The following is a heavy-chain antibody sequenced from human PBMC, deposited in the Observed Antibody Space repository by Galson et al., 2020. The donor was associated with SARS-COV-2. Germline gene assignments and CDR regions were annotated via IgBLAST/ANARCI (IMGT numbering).Heavy chain of an antibody. CDR2: INHSGST. J-gene: IGHJ4*02. CDR1: GGSFSGYY. Sequence: SETLSLTCAVYGGSFSGYYWSWIRQPPGKGLEWIGEINHSGSTNYNPSLKSRVTISVDTSKNQFSLKLSSVTAADTAVYYCAAGSSGYYVDYWGQGTLVTVSS. CDR3: AAGSSGYYVDY. V-gene: IGHV4-34*01. D-gene: IGHD3-22*01.